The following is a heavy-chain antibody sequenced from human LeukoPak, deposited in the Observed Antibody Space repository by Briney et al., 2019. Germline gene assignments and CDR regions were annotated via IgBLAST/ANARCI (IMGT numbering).Heavy chain of an antibody. CDR2: ISSSSSYI. CDR1: GFTFSSYS. CDR3: ARDPLGFGELSNWFDP. D-gene: IGHD3-10*01. J-gene: IGHJ5*02. Sequence: GSLRLSCAASGFTFSSYSMNWVRQAPGKGLEWVSSISSSSSYIYYADSVKGRFTISRDNAKNSLYLQMNSLRAEDTAVYYCARDPLGFGELSNWFDPWGQGTLVTVSS. V-gene: IGHV3-21*01.